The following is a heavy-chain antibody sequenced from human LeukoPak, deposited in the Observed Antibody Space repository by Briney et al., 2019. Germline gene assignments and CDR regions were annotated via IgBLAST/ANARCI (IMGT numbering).Heavy chain of an antibody. J-gene: IGHJ4*02. CDR3: AKMVGGIFGPFDY. CDR1: GFTFDDYA. CDR2: ISGSGGTT. D-gene: IGHD3/OR15-3a*01. V-gene: IGHV3-23*01. Sequence: GGSLRLSCAASGFTFDDYAMSWVRQAPGKGLEWVSAISGSGGTTYYADSVKGRFTISRDNSKNTLYLQMNSLRAEDTAVYYCAKMVGGIFGPFDYWGQGTLVSVSS.